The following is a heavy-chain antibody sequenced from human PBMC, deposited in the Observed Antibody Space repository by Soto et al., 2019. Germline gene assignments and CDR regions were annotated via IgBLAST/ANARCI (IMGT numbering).Heavy chain of an antibody. D-gene: IGHD3-16*01. CDR2: ISYDGSDK. Sequence: QVQLVESGGGVVQPGRSLRVSCAASGFTFSSYGMNWVRQAPGKGLEWVAIISYDGSDKYHADSVKGRFTISRDNSKNTLYLQMNSLRGEDTAVYYCAKNPESYAWGLEGYCDYWGQGTLVTVSS. J-gene: IGHJ4*02. V-gene: IGHV3-30*18. CDR3: AKNPESYAWGLEGYCDY. CDR1: GFTFSSYG.